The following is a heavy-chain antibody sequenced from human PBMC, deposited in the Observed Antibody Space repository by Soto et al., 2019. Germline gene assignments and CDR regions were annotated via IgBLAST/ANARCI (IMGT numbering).Heavy chain of an antibody. CDR3: ARRGGSSSGYYYYAFDV. J-gene: IGHJ6*02. CDR2: IYSNGDT. Sequence: KASETLSLTCSVSSDSMNSGGYYWSWIRQHPGKGLEWIGYIYSNGDTYYNPSLKSRVTISVDTSKNQFSLNLTSVTAADTAVYYCARRGGSSSGYYYYAFDVWGQGTTVTVSS. D-gene: IGHD6-6*01. V-gene: IGHV4-31*03. CDR1: SDSMNSGGYY.